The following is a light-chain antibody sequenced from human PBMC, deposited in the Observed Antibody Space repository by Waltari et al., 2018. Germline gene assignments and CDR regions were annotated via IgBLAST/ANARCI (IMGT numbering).Light chain of an antibody. Sequence: DIQMSQSPSSLSASVGARVTIPCRASQVISSYLNWYPQKPGKAPKLLIYYANSLASGVPSRFSGSGSGAESTLTISSLQREDFATYYCQQGNSYPRTFGQGTKVEIK. CDR2: YAN. CDR3: QQGNSYPRT. J-gene: IGKJ1*01. V-gene: IGKV1-39*01. CDR1: QVISSY.